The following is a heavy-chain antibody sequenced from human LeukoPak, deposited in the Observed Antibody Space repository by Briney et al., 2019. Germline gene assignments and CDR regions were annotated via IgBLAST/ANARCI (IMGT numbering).Heavy chain of an antibody. Sequence: SETLSLTCAVYGGSFSGYYWSWIRQPPGKGLEWIGEINHSGSTNYNPSLKSRVTISVDTSKNQFSLKLSSVTAADTAVYYCARRRRGWPTISYYYYHMDVWGKGTTVTISS. D-gene: IGHD6-19*01. CDR3: ARRRRGWPTISYYYYHMDV. V-gene: IGHV4-34*01. CDR1: GGSFSGYY. J-gene: IGHJ6*03. CDR2: INHSGST.